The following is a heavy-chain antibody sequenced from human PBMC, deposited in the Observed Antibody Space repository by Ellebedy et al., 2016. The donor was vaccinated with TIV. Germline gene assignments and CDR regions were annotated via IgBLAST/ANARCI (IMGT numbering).Heavy chain of an antibody. CDR1: GGTFSSYA. Sequence: ASVKVSCXASGGTFSSYAISWVRQAPGQGLEWMGWISAYNGNTNYAQKLQGRVTMTTDTSTSTAYMELRSLRSDDTAVYYCARDLEATTPDYWGQGTLVTVSS. CDR3: ARDLEATTPDY. D-gene: IGHD5-12*01. V-gene: IGHV1-18*01. J-gene: IGHJ4*02. CDR2: ISAYNGNT.